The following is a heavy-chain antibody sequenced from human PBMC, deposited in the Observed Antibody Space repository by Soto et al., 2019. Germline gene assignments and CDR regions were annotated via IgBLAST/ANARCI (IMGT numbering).Heavy chain of an antibody. CDR2: IYCSGST. CDR3: ARLLYYYDSSGYYGRHFDY. J-gene: IGHJ4*02. V-gene: IGHV4-61*01. D-gene: IGHD3-22*01. Sequence: QVQLQESGPGLVKPSETLSLTCTVSGGSVSSGTHYWSWIRQPPGKGLEWIGYIYCSGSTNYNPPLKSRVTISIDTSKNQFSLKLSSVTAADTAVYYCARLLYYYDSSGYYGRHFDYWGQGTLATVSS. CDR1: GGSVSSGTHY.